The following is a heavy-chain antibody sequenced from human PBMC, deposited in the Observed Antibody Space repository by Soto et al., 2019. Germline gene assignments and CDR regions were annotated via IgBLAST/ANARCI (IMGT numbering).Heavy chain of an antibody. Sequence: QVQLVESGGGVVQPGGSLRLSCAASGFTFSSYAMHWVRQAPGKGLEWVAVISYDGSNKYYADSVKGRFTISRDNSKNTLYLQMNSLRVEDTAVYYCAREAVVPAAMVYYFDYWGQGTLVTVSS. V-gene: IGHV3-30-3*01. J-gene: IGHJ4*02. CDR2: ISYDGSNK. D-gene: IGHD2-2*01. CDR1: GFTFSSYA. CDR3: AREAVVPAAMVYYFDY.